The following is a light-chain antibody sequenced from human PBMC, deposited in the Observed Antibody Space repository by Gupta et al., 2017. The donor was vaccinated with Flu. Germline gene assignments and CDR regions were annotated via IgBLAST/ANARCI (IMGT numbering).Light chain of an antibody. J-gene: IGKJ1*01. Sequence: EIVLTQSPGTLSLSPGESATLSCRASQSVSNNSLAWYQQKPGQAPSLLIYGASSRATGIPDRFSGSGSGTDFTLTISRLDPEDFAVYYCQQDGSYPTFGQGTKVEIK. CDR3: QQDGSYPT. CDR2: GAS. V-gene: IGKV3-20*01. CDR1: QSVSNNS.